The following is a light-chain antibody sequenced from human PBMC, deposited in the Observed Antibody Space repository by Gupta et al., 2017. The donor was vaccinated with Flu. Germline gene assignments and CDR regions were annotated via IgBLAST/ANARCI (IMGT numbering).Light chain of an antibody. J-gene: IGKJ2*01. V-gene: IGKV1-9*01. CDR1: QGISTY. CDR2: AAS. CDR3: QHLNSCPRT. Sequence: PAFLSASIGDSVTITCRASQGISTYLAWYQQKPGKAPRLLIYAASTLERGVPSRFSGGGSGTDFSLTISSPQRDDFATYYCQHLNSCPRTFGQGTKLEIK.